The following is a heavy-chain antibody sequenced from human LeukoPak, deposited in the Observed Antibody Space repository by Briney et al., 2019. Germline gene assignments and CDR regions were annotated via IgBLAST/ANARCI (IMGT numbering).Heavy chain of an antibody. CDR3: AIGFGESTAYYYYYGMDV. J-gene: IGHJ6*02. Sequence: ASVKVSCKVSGYTLTELSMHWVRQAPGKGLEWMGGFDPEDGETIYAQKFQGRVTMTEGTSTDTAYMELSSLRSEDTAVYYCAIGFGESTAYYYYYGMDVWGQGTTVTVSS. CDR2: FDPEDGET. CDR1: GYTLTELS. V-gene: IGHV1-24*01. D-gene: IGHD3-10*01.